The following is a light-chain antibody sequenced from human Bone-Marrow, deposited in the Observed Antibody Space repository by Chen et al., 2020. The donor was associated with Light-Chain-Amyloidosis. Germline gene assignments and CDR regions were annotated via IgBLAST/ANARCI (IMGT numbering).Light chain of an antibody. CDR1: SSDVGGDNH. J-gene: IGLJ1*01. CDR3: SSYTITNTLV. Sequence: QSALTQPASVSGSPGQSITISCTGTSSDVGGDNHVSWYQQPSDKAPKLMIYEVTNRPSWVPDRFAGSKSDNTASLTISGLQTEDEADYCCSSYTITNTLVFGSGTRVTVL. V-gene: IGLV2-14*01. CDR2: EVT.